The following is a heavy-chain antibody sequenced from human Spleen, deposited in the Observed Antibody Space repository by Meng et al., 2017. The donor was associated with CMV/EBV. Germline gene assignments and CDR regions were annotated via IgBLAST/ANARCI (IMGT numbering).Heavy chain of an antibody. Sequence: GSLRLSCSVSGVSTTSSSYFWGWIRQPPGKGLEWIGSTYYSGNTYYNPSLKSRVTISLDTSKNQFSLKPTSVTAADTAVYYCARDRGSSPFYFYGMDVWGQGTTVTVSS. CDR1: GVSTTSSSYF. CDR3: ARDRGSSPFYFYGMDV. V-gene: IGHV4-39*07. D-gene: IGHD3-10*01. CDR2: TYYSGNT. J-gene: IGHJ6*02.